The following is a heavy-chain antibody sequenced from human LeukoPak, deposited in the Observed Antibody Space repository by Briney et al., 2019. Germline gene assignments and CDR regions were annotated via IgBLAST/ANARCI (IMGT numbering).Heavy chain of an antibody. D-gene: IGHD6-19*01. V-gene: IGHV1-2*02. CDR1: GYTFTGYY. CDR2: INPNSGGT. J-gene: IGHJ3*02. CDR3: ARGLAAGILVEAFDI. Sequence: GASVKVSCKASGYTFTGYYMHWVRQAPGQGLEWMGWINPNSGGTNFALKFQGRVTMTRDTSISTAYMGLSRLRSDDTAVYYCARGLAAGILVEAFDIWGQGTMVTVSS.